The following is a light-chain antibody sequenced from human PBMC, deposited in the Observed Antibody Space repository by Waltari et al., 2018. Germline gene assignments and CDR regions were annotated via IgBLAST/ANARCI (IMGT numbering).Light chain of an antibody. CDR2: DAS. V-gene: IGKV3-11*01. CDR3: QQGSNWVT. Sequence: EIVLTPSPATLSLSPGERATLSCRASQSVSVYLAWYQQKPGQAPRLLIYDASNRAPGIPARFSGSGSGTDFTLTISSLEPEDFAVYYCQQGSNWVTFGGGTKVEIK. J-gene: IGKJ4*01. CDR1: QSVSVY.